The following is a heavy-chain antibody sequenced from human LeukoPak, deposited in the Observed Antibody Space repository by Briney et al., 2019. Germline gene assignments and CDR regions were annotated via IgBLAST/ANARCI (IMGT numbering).Heavy chain of an antibody. V-gene: IGHV4-59*01. CDR3: ARAPGYSSGWYGGYYYYYMDV. D-gene: IGHD6-19*01. Sequence: PSETLSLTCTVSGGSISSYYWSWIRQPPGKGLEWIGYIYYSGSTNYNPSLKSRVTISVDTSKNQFSLKLSSVTAADTAVYYCARAPGYSSGWYGGYYYYYMDVWGKGTTVTVSS. CDR2: IYYSGST. CDR1: GGSISSYY. J-gene: IGHJ6*03.